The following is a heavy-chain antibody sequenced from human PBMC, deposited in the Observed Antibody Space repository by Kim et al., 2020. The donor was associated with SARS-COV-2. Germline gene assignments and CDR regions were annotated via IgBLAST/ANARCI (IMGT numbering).Heavy chain of an antibody. CDR2: INHSGST. D-gene: IGHD6-13*01. Sequence: SETLSLTCAVYGGSFSGYYWSWIRQPPGKGLEWIGEINHSGSTNYNPSLKSRVTISVDTSKNQFSLKLSSVTAADTAVYYCAGLAADVYYYYYYGMDVRGQGTTVTVSS. CDR3: AGLAADVYYYYYYGMDV. J-gene: IGHJ6*02. CDR1: GGSFSGYY. V-gene: IGHV4-34*01.